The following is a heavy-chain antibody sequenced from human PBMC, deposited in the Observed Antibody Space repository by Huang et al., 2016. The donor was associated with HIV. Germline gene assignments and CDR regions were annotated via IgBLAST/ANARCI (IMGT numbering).Heavy chain of an antibody. CDR2: VNPSGGGA. CDR1: GFSILIYY. Sequence: QVQLVQSGAEVKKPGASVTISCKASGFSILIYYIHWVRQAPGQGLEWMGIVNPSGGGADYAQKVKGRVTMTRDTSTRTLYMELSSLRSEDTAVYCAREGITPSGTEVSGFDFWGQGTPVSVSS. CDR3: AREGITPSGTEVSGFDF. D-gene: IGHD6-13*01. V-gene: IGHV1-46*03. J-gene: IGHJ5*01.